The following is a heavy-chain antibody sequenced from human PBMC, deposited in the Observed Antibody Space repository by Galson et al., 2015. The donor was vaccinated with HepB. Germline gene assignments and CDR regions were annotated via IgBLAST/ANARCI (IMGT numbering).Heavy chain of an antibody. Sequence: SVKVSCKASGYTFTDFYIHWERQAPGQGLEWMGCINPSTGGTNYAQMFQGGVTMNRDTSISTAYMELSSLRSVDTAVYYCARVFGVVGDFDFWGQGTLVTVSS. D-gene: IGHD1-26*01. J-gene: IGHJ4*02. CDR1: GYTFTDFY. V-gene: IGHV1-2*02. CDR2: INPSTGGT. CDR3: ARVFGVVGDFDF.